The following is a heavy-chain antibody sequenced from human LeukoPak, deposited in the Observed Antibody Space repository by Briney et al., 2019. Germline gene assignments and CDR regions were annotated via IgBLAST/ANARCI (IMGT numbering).Heavy chain of an antibody. Sequence: GGSLRLSCTASTFTLNNYWMSWVRQAPGKGLEWVANIKQDGSEKYYVDSVKGRFTISRDNAKNSLYLQMNSLRAEDTAIYYCVRSGGYWGQGTLVTVSS. J-gene: IGHJ4*02. CDR1: TFTLNNYW. CDR2: IKQDGSEK. D-gene: IGHD1-26*01. V-gene: IGHV3-7*05. CDR3: VRSGGY.